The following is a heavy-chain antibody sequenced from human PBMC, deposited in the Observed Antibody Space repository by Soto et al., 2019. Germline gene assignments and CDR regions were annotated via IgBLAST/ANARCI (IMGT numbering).Heavy chain of an antibody. V-gene: IGHV3-21*01. J-gene: IGHJ4*02. CDR1: GFTFTNYI. Sequence: GSLRLSCTASGFTFTNYIMTWVRQAPGKGLEWVSSLSSGSRYVYYADSVKGRFTISRDDAKNSVYLQMNSLRAEDAAVYYCVRGGSSRSYWGQGSRVTVSS. CDR2: LSSGSRYV. CDR3: VRGGSSRSY. D-gene: IGHD3-16*02.